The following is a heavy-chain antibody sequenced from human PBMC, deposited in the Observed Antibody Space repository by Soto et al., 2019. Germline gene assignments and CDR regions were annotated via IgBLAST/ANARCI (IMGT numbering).Heavy chain of an antibody. Sequence: VQLVESGGGLVQPGRSLRLSCAASGFTFDDYAMHWVRQAPGKGLDWVAVISYDGGHIYYADSVKGRFTISRDNSKNALYLQLNSLRPEDTALYYCARVYSSLDYGIDSWGQGTLVTVSS. CDR3: ARVYSSLDYGIDS. J-gene: IGHJ4*02. D-gene: IGHD5-12*01. CDR2: ISYDGGHI. V-gene: IGHV3-30-3*01. CDR1: GFTFDDYA.